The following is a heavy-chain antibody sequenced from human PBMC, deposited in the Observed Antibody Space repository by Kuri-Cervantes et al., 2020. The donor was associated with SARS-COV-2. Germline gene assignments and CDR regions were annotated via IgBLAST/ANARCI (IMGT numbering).Heavy chain of an antibody. V-gene: IGHV4-4*07. J-gene: IGHJ5*02. D-gene: IGHD4-17*01. CDR1: VGSFSGYY. Sequence: SQTLSLTCAVYVGSFSGYYWSWIRQPAGKGLEWIGRIYTSGSTNYNPSLKSRVTISVDTSKNQFSLKLSSVTAADTAVYYCARDNYGGGWFDPWGQGTLVTVSS. CDR2: IYTSGST. CDR3: ARDNYGGGWFDP.